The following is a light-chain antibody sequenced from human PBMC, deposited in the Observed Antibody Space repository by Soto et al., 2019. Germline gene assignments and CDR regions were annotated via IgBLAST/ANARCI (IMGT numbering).Light chain of an antibody. CDR2: GAS. Sequence: EIVLTQSPGTLSLSPGEGATLSCRASQSISSSYLAWYQQKPGQAPRLLIYGASRRATGIPDRFSGSGSGTEFSLTITRLEPEDFAVYYCQQYGSSPRTFGQGTKLEIK. CDR3: QQYGSSPRT. CDR1: QSISSSY. V-gene: IGKV3-20*01. J-gene: IGKJ2*01.